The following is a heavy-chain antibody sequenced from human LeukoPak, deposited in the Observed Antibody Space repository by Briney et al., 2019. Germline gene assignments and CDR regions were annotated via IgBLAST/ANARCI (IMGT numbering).Heavy chain of an antibody. Sequence: GGSLRLSCAASGFTFSSYSMNWVRQAPGKGREWVSYISSSSSTIYYADSVKGRFTISRDNAKNSLYLQMNSLTAEDTAVYYCARDGWSTIFGVVITFDYWGQGTLVTVSS. V-gene: IGHV3-48*01. D-gene: IGHD3-3*01. CDR2: ISSSSSTI. J-gene: IGHJ4*02. CDR3: ARDGWSTIFGVVITFDY. CDR1: GFTFSSYS.